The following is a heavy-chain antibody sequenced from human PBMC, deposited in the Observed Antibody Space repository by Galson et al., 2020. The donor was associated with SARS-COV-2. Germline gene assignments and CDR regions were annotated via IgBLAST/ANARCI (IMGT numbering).Heavy chain of an antibody. V-gene: IGHV4-39*01. CDR2: IYSSGST. CDR1: GGSISSSGYY. D-gene: IGHD3-22*01. J-gene: IGHJ4*02. CDR3: ARAKEEYYDSSGYYLLFDN. Sequence: ETSETLSLTCTVSGGSISSSGYYWGWIRQPPGKGLEWIGYIYSSGSTYYHPSLTSRVTISADTSRNQFSLRLSSVTAADTSVYYCARAKEEYYDSSGYYLLFDNWGQGTLVTVSS.